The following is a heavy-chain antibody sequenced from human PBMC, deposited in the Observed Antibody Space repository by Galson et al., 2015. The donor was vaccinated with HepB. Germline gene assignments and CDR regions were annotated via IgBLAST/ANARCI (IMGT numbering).Heavy chain of an antibody. CDR3: AKGTTSIDY. CDR2: ISVSGSGK. D-gene: IGHD1-1*01. V-gene: IGHV3-23*01. J-gene: IGHJ4*02. Sequence: QAPGKGLECVSAISVSGSGKDYADSVRGRFTISRDNSKNMLYLQMNDLRAEDTAVYYCAKGTTSIDYWGQGTLVTVSS.